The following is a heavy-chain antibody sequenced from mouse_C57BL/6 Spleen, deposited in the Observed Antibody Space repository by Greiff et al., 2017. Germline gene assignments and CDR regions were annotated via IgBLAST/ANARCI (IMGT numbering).Heavy chain of an antibody. V-gene: IGHV1-64*01. CDR1: GYTFTSYW. CDR3: AREEYGYDY. J-gene: IGHJ4*01. D-gene: IGHD2-2*01. CDR2: IHPNSGST. Sequence: QVQLQQSGAELVKPGASVKLSCKASGYTFTSYWMHWVKQRPGQGLGWIGMIHPNSGSTNYNEKFKSKATLTVDKSSSTAYMQLSSLTSEDSAVYYCAREEYGYDYWGQGTSVTVSS.